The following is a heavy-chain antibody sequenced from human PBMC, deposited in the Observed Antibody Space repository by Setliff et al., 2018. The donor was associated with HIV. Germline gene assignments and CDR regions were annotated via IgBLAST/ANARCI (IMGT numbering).Heavy chain of an antibody. CDR2: IYYNGNA. J-gene: IGHJ1*01. V-gene: IGHV4-30-2*01. D-gene: IGHD2-21*01. CDR3: ARSLWLGDIQH. Sequence: SETLSLTCAVSGGSMRSSGYSWTWIRQAPGKGLEWVGYIYYNGNAYYDPSLKSRITISVDTSKNQFSLKLSSVTAADTAVYYCARSLWLGDIQHWGQGTLVTVSS. CDR1: GGSMRSSGYS.